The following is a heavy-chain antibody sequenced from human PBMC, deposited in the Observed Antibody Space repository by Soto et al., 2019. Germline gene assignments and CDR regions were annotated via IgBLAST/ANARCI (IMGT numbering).Heavy chain of an antibody. CDR2: VSSTGTS. J-gene: IGHJ3*02. Sequence: QVQLRESGPGLVKPSQNLSLTCTVSGGSIGSGDYYWTWIRQPPGKGLECLGYVSSTGTSYYMPSLKSRLNISLDTSKNIFSLRLSSVTAADTAVYFCARDKWDLPLDIWGHGTMVTVSS. CDR3: ARDKWDLPLDI. CDR1: GGSIGSGDYY. D-gene: IGHD1-26*01. V-gene: IGHV4-30-4*01.